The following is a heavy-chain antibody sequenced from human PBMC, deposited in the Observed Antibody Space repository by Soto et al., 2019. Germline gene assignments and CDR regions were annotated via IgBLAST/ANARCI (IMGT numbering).Heavy chain of an antibody. Sequence: SETLSLTCTVSGGSISSYYWSWIRQPPGKGLEWIGYIYYSGSTNYNPSLKSRVTISVDTSKNQFSLKLSSVTAADTAVYYCARDSSGWSGHAFDIWGQGTMVTVSS. CDR2: IYYSGST. J-gene: IGHJ3*02. CDR1: GGSISSYY. V-gene: IGHV4-59*01. CDR3: ARDSSGWSGHAFDI. D-gene: IGHD6-19*01.